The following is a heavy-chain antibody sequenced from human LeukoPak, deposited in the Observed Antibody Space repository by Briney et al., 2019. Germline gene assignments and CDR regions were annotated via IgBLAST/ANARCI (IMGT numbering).Heavy chain of an antibody. Sequence: GGPLRFSFAGSDFTLGGFGRHGVGRAQGKGRGGGAVLWYVGSNKYYADSVKGRFTISRDNSKNTLYLQMNSLRAEDTAVYYCAKGGIGTYYYDSSGYTLEHWGQGTLVTVSS. CDR1: DFTLGGFG. CDR2: LWYVGSNK. CDR3: AKGGIGTYYYDSSGYTLEH. D-gene: IGHD3-22*01. J-gene: IGHJ4*02. V-gene: IGHV3-33*06.